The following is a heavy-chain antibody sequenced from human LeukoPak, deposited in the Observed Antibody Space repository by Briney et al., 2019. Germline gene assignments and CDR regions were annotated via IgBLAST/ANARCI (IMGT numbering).Heavy chain of an antibody. J-gene: IGHJ4*02. CDR3: ARGGGDSTGYYSDY. CDR1: GFTFSSYS. CDR2: ISSSGAYI. D-gene: IGHD3-22*01. Sequence: GGSLRLSCAASGFTFSSYSMNWVRQAPGKGLEWVSSISSSGAYIFYADSVKGRFTISRDNAKNSLYLQMNSLRAEDTAVYYCARGGGDSTGYYSDYWGQGTLVTVSS. V-gene: IGHV3-21*01.